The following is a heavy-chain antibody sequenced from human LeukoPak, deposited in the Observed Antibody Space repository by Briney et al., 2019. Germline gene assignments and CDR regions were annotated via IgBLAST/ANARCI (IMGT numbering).Heavy chain of an antibody. CDR3: ATLGIAAGLGYDY. Sequence: GGSLRLSCAASGFTFSSYATSWVRQAPGKGLEWVSAISGSGGSTYYADSGKGRFTISRDNSKNTLYLQMNSLRAEDTAVYYCATLGIAAGLGYDYWGQGTLVTVSS. CDR2: ISGSGGST. CDR1: GFTFSSYA. D-gene: IGHD6-13*01. J-gene: IGHJ4*02. V-gene: IGHV3-23*01.